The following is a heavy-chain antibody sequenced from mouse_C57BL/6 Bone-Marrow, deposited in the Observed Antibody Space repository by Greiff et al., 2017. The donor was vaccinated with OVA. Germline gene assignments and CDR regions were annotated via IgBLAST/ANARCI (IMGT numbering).Heavy chain of an antibody. V-gene: IGHV1-69*01. CDR3: ARSGYGNYYWYFDV. D-gene: IGHD2-10*02. Sequence: QVQLQQPGAELVMPGASVKLSCKASGYTFTSYWMHWVKQRPGQGLEWIGEIDPSDSYTNYNQKFKGKSTLTVYKSSSTAYMQLSSLTSEDSAVYYCARSGYGNYYWYFDVWGTGTTVTVSS. CDR1: GYTFTSYW. CDR2: IDPSDSYT. J-gene: IGHJ1*03.